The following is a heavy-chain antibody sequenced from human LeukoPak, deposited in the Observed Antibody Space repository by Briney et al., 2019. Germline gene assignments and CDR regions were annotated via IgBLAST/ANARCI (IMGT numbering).Heavy chain of an antibody. V-gene: IGHV1-2*02. CDR2: INPNSGGT. J-gene: IGHJ6*03. D-gene: IGHD3-22*01. CDR3: ARDLRRYDKGYYYYMDV. CDR1: GYTFTGYY. Sequence: GASVKVSCKASGYTFTGYYMHWVRQAPGQGLEWMGWINPNSGGTNYAQKFQGRVTMTRDTSISTAYMELSRLRSDDTAVYYCARDLRRYDKGYYYYMDVWGKGTTVTISS.